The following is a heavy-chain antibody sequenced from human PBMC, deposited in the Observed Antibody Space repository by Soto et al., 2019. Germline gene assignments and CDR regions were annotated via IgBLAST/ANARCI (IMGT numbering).Heavy chain of an antibody. J-gene: IGHJ4*02. CDR1: GFSLSTSGMC. D-gene: IGHD4-17*01. CDR3: ARFTTDDYGDYRLDY. V-gene: IGHV2-70*11. CDR2: IDWDDDK. Sequence: GSGPTLVNPTQTLTLTCTFSGFSLSTSGMCVSWIRQPPGKALEWPARIDWDDDKYYSTSLKTRLTISKDTSKNQVVLTMTNMDPVDTATYYCARFTTDDYGDYRLDYWGQGTLVTVSS.